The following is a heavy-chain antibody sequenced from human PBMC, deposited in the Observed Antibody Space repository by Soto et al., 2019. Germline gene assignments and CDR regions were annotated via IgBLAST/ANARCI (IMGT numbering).Heavy chain of an antibody. V-gene: IGHV4-59*01. J-gene: IGHJ6*03. CDR1: GGSISSYY. CDR2: IYYSGST. D-gene: IGHD2-2*01. CDR3: AREAPAADTYYYYYYMDV. Sequence: SETLSLTCTVSGGSISSYYWSWIRQPPGKGLEWIGYIYYSGSTNYNPSLKSRVTISVDTSKNQFSLKLSSVTAADTAVYYCAREAPAADTYYYYYYMDVWGKGTTVTVSS.